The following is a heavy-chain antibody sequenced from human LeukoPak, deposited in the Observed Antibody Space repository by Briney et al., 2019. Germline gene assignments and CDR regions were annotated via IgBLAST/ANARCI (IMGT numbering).Heavy chain of an antibody. CDR3: AAAGLLPSYGPAFDS. D-gene: IGHD5-18*01. V-gene: IGHV4-31*03. CDR1: GGSIRSGGYY. J-gene: IGHJ4*02. CDR2: IYYSGST. Sequence: SQTLSLTCTVSGGSIRSGGYYWSWIRQHPGKGLDWIGYIYYSGSTYYNPSLKSRVTISVDTSKNQFSLKLSSVTAADTAVYYCAAAGLLPSYGPAFDSWGQGTLVTVSS.